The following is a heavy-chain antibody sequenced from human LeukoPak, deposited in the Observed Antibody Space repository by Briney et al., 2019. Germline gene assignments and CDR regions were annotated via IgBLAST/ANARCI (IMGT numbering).Heavy chain of an antibody. CDR1: GYTFTSYD. Sequence: ASVKVSCKASGYTFTSYDINWVRQATGQGLEWMGWMNPNSGNTGYAQKFQGRVTMTRNTSISTAYMELSSLRSEDPAVYYCARTGDGYNLPDYWGQGTLVTVSS. V-gene: IGHV1-8*01. D-gene: IGHD5-24*01. CDR2: MNPNSGNT. J-gene: IGHJ4*02. CDR3: ARTGDGYNLPDY.